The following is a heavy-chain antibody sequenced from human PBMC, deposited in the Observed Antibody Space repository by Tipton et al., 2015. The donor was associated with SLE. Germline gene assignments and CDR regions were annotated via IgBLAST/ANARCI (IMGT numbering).Heavy chain of an antibody. J-gene: IGHJ5*02. V-gene: IGHV4-4*07. Sequence: TLSLTCTVSGGSISNFYWSWTRQPAGKGLEWIGHIHTSGSTKYNPSLKRRVTISVDTSKNQVSLRLSSVTAADTAVYYCARWFVDYCSVDSCPNWFDPWGQGTLVTVFS. CDR2: IHTSGST. CDR3: ARWFVDYCSVDSCPNWFDP. CDR1: GGSISNFY. D-gene: IGHD2-15*01.